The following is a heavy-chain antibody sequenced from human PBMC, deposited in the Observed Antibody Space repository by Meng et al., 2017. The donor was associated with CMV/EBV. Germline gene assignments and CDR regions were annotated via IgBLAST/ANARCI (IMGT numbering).Heavy chain of an antibody. J-gene: IGHJ4*02. CDR2: INHSGST. CDR3: ARGSDGYSSGWYRY. CDR1: GGSLSGYY. Sequence: SETLSLTCAVYGGSLSGYYWSWIRQPPGKGLEWIGEINHSGSTNYNPSLKSRVTISVDTSKNQFSLKLSSVTAADTAVYYCARGSDGYSSGWYRYWGQGTLVTVSS. V-gene: IGHV4-34*01. D-gene: IGHD6-19*01.